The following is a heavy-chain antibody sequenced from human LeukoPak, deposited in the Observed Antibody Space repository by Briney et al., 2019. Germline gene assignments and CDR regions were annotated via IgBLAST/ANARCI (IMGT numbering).Heavy chain of an antibody. CDR1: GFTISNNY. V-gene: IGHV3-53*01. J-gene: IGHJ4*02. Sequence: GGSLRLSCTASGFTISNNYMGWVRQAPGKGLEWVSIIYSLGITYYADSLRGRFTISRDNSKNTVYLQMNSLRVEDTAVYYCARVRLWFGELNYYYFDSWGQGTLVAVSS. CDR3: ARVRLWFGELNYYYFDS. CDR2: IYSLGIT. D-gene: IGHD3-10*01.